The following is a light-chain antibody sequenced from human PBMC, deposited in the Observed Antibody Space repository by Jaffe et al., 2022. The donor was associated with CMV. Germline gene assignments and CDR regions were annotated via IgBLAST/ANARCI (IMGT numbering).Light chain of an antibody. Sequence: EIVLTQSPGTLSLSPGERATLSCRASQSVSSSYLAWYQQKPGQAPRLLIYGASSRATGIPDRFSGGGSGTDFTLTISRLEPEDFAVYYCQQYGNSPYTFGQGTKVDIK. CDR1: QSVSSSY. J-gene: IGKJ2*01. V-gene: IGKV3-20*01. CDR3: QQYGNSPYT. CDR2: GAS.